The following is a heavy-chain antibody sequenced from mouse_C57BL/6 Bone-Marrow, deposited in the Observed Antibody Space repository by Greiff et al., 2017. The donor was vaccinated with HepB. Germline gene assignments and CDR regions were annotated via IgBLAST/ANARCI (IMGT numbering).Heavy chain of an antibody. CDR1: GFTFSNYW. V-gene: IGHV6-3*01. CDR2: IRLKSDNYAT. J-gene: IGHJ2*01. Sequence: EVQRVESGGGLVQPGGSMKLSCVASGFTFSNYWMNWVRQSPEKGLEWVAQIRLKSDNYATHYAESVKGRFTISRDDSKSSVYLQRINLRAEDTGIYYCTGPSSQSGDYWGQGTTLTVSS. CDR3: TGPSSQSGDY.